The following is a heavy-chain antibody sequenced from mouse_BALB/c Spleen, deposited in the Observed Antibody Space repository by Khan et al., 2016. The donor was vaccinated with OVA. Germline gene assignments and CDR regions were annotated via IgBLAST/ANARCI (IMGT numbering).Heavy chain of an antibody. CDR3: ARSASYWFFDV. Sequence: QIQLVQSGPELKKPGETVKISCKASGYTFTNYGMNWVKQAPGKGLKWMGWINTYTGEPTYADDFKGRFDFSLENSANTAYLQINNLKNEDTATYFCARSASYWFFDVWGAGTTVTVSS. CDR1: GYTFTNYG. CDR2: INTYTGEP. V-gene: IGHV9-3-1*01. J-gene: IGHJ1*01. D-gene: IGHD6-1*01.